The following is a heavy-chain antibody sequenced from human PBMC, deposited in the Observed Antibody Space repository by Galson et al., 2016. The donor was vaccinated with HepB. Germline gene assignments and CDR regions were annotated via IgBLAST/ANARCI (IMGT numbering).Heavy chain of an antibody. CDR2: TYYRSKWNN. CDR1: GDSVSSNSAA. Sequence: CAISGDSVSSNSAAWNWIRQSPSRGLEWLGRTYYRSKWNNDYAVSVKSRITINPDTSKNQFALQLNSVTPEDTAVYYCGRVAEWELRPHVFDIWGQGTMVTVSS. V-gene: IGHV6-1*01. D-gene: IGHD1-7*01. J-gene: IGHJ3*02. CDR3: GRVAEWELRPHVFDI.